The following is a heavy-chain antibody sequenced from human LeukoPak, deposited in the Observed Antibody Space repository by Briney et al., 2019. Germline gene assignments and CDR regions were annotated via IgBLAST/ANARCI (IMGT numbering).Heavy chain of an antibody. J-gene: IGHJ4*02. Sequence: GGSLRLSCAASGSTFSSYSMNWVRQAPGKGLEWVSYISSSSSTIYYADSAKGRFTISRDNAKNSLFLQMNSLRAEDTALYYCARDKYSSSSGVIDYWGQGTLVTVSS. CDR3: ARDKYSSSSGVIDY. CDR2: ISSSSSTI. V-gene: IGHV3-48*01. D-gene: IGHD6-6*01. CDR1: GSTFSSYS.